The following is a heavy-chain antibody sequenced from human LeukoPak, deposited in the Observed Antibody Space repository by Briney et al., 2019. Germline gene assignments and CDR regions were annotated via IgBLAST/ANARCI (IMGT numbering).Heavy chain of an antibody. V-gene: IGHV1-2*02. D-gene: IGHD2-2*01. J-gene: IGHJ5*02. Sequence: ASVKVSCKASGYTFTSYYMHWVRQAPGQGLEWMGWINPNSGGTNYAQKFQGRVTMTRDTSISTAYMELSRLRSDDTAVYYCARDFGYCSSTSCYAQNWFDPWGQGTLVTVSS. CDR3: ARDFGYCSSTSCYAQNWFDP. CDR1: GYTFTSYY. CDR2: INPNSGGT.